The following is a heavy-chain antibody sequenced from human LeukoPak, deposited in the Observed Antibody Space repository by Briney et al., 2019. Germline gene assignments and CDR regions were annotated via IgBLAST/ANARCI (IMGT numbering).Heavy chain of an antibody. CDR2: INPKTGGT. V-gene: IGHV1-2*02. CDR1: GYTFTGYY. CDR3: ASYPRYSSSPPFDY. J-gene: IGHJ4*02. Sequence: ASVKVSCKASGYTFTGYYMHWVRQAPGQGFEWMGWINPKTGGTNYAQNFQGRVTMTRDTSISTAYMELSGLRSDDTAVYYCASYPRYSSSPPFDYWGQGTLVTVSS. D-gene: IGHD6-6*01.